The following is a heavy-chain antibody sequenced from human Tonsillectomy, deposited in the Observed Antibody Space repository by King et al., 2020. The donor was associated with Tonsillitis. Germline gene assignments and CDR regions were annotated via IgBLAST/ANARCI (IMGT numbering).Heavy chain of an antibody. CDR2: ISAYNGNT. V-gene: IGHV1-18*04. D-gene: IGHD3-22*01. CDR1: GYTFTNYG. J-gene: IGHJ4*02. Sequence: QLVQSGAEVKKPGASVKVSCKASGYTFTNYGISWVRQAPGQGLEWMGWISAYNGNTNYAQKLQGRVSMTTDISTSTAYMELRSLRSDDTDVYYCARDFSYYDSSNYYYKVSDYWGQGTLVTVSS. CDR3: ARDFSYYDSSNYYYKVSDY.